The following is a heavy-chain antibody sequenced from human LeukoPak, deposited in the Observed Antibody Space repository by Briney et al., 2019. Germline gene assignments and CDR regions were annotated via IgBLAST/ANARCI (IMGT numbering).Heavy chain of an antibody. D-gene: IGHD2-15*01. J-gene: IGHJ4*02. CDR1: GFTFSSYA. CDR3: ARVSGQWCDY. Sequence: GRSLRLSCAASGFTFSSYAMHWVRQAPGKGLEWVAVISYDGSNKYYADSVKGRFTISRDNSKNTLYLQMNSLRVEDTALYYCARVSGQWCDYWGQGTLVTVSS. V-gene: IGHV3-30*04. CDR2: ISYDGSNK.